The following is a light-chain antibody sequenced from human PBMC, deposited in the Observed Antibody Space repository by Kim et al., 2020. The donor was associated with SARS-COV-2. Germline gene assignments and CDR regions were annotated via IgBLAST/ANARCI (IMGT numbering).Light chain of an antibody. CDR2: SAS. Sequence: SVSTGERAILSCRASQSVSFNLAWYQQKHGQAPRLLIYSASIRAAGIPARFSGGGSGTDFTLTINSLQSEDFAVYFCQQSNNWPRTFGQGTKLEI. V-gene: IGKV3-15*01. J-gene: IGKJ2*01. CDR3: QQSNNWPRT. CDR1: QSVSFN.